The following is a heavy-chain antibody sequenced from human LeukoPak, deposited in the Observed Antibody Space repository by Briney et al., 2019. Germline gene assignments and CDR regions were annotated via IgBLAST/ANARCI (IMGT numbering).Heavy chain of an antibody. V-gene: IGHV4-39*07. CDR2: IYYSGST. Sequence: PSETLSLTCTVSGGSISSSSYYWGWIRQPPGKGLEWIGSIYYSGSTYYNPSLKSRVTISVDTSKNQFSLKLSSVTAADTAVYYCARVGGHSVVAYYFDYWGQGTLVTVSS. D-gene: IGHD5-18*01. CDR3: ARVGGHSVVAYYFDY. CDR1: GGSISSSSYY. J-gene: IGHJ4*02.